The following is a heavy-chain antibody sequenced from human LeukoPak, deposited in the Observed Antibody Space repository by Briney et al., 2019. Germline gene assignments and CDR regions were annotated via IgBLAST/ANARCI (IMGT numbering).Heavy chain of an antibody. J-gene: IGHJ5*02. D-gene: IGHD3-10*01. Sequence: GGSLRLSCAASGFTFSSYGMHWVRQAPGKGLEWVAAIWYDGSNKYYADSVKGRFTISRDNSKNTLYLQMNSLRAEDTAVYYCARGRGTMVRGGGRNWFDPWGQGTLVTVSS. V-gene: IGHV3-33*01. CDR2: IWYDGSNK. CDR1: GFTFSSYG. CDR3: ARGRGTMVRGGGRNWFDP.